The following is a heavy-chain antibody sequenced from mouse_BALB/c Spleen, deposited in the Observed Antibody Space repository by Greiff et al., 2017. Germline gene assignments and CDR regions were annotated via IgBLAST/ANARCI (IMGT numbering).Heavy chain of an antibody. D-gene: IGHD2-4*01. CDR1: GYAFSSSW. CDR2: IYPGDGDT. J-gene: IGHJ4*01. CDR3: AYDYDGGEALDY. V-gene: IGHV1-82*01. Sequence: QVQLKQSGPELVKPGASVKISCKASGYAFSSSWMNWVKQRPGQGLEWIGRIYPGDGDTNYNGKFKGKATLTADKSSSTAYMQLSSLTSVDSAVYFCAYDYDGGEALDYWGQGTSVTVSS.